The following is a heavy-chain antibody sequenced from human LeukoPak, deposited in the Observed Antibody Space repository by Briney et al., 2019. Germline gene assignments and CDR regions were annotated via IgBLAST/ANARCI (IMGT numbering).Heavy chain of an antibody. Sequence: SETLSLTCTVSGGSISTYYWSWIRQSAGKGLEWIGRIYSTGSTNYNPSLKSRVTISVDTSKNQFSLKLSSVTAADTAVYYCARAKYYYYYYMDVWGKGTTVTVSS. CDR1: GGSISTYY. J-gene: IGHJ6*03. V-gene: IGHV4-4*07. CDR3: ARAKYYYYYYMDV. CDR2: IYSTGST.